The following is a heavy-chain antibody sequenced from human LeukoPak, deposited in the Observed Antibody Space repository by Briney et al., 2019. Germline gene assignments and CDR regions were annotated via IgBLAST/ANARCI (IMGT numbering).Heavy chain of an antibody. D-gene: IGHD3-16*01. CDR1: DDSISDYY. V-gene: IGHV4-59*01. Sequence: SETLSLTCTVSDDSISDYYRGRIRQPPGKGLEWIGYFYNSGRSTYNPSHKSRVTISADTSKNHFSLKLNSVTTADTAVYYCTRGAGWLIDYWGQGILVTVSS. CDR3: TRGAGWLIDY. J-gene: IGHJ4*02. CDR2: FYNSGRS.